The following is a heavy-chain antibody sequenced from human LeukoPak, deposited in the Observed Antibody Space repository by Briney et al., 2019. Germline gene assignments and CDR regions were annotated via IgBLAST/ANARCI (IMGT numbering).Heavy chain of an antibody. CDR2: IYYSGST. CDR3: ARDSGTAMVFYYYYGMDV. CDR1: GGSISSGGYY. V-gene: IGHV4-39*07. D-gene: IGHD5-18*01. Sequence: SETLSLTCTVSGGSISSGGYYWGWIRQPPGKGLEWIGSIYYSGSTYYNPSLKSRVTISVDTSKNQFSLKLSSVTAADTAVYYCARDSGTAMVFYYYYGMDVWGQGTTVTVSS. J-gene: IGHJ6*02.